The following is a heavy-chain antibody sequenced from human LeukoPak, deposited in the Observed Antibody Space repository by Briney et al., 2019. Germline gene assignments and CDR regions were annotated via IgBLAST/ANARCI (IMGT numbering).Heavy chain of an antibody. Sequence: GSLRLSCAASGFTFNSYSMNWVRQAPGKGLEWVSYISSVGSTIYYADSVKGRFTISRDNANNSLYLQMNSLRDEDTAVYFCARDGYKDFDYWGQGTLVTVSS. V-gene: IGHV3-48*02. D-gene: IGHD5-24*01. CDR2: ISSVGSTI. J-gene: IGHJ4*02. CDR1: GFTFNSYS. CDR3: ARDGYKDFDY.